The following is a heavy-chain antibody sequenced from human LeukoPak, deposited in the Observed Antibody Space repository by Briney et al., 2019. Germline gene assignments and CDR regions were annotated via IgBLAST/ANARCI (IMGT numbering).Heavy chain of an antibody. D-gene: IGHD5-24*01. V-gene: IGHV3-21*01. CDR2: ISSSSTYI. Sequence: PGGSLRLSCAASGFTFSTYSMNWVRQAPGKGLEWVSSISSSSTYIYYADSVKGRFTISRDNANNSLYVHMNSLRAEDTAVYYCARAGYNYLFDFWGQGTLVTVSS. J-gene: IGHJ4*02. CDR1: GFTFSTYS. CDR3: ARAGYNYLFDF.